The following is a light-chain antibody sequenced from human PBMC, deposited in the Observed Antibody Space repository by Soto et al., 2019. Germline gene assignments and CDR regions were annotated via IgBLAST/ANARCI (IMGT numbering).Light chain of an antibody. Sequence: QSALTQPASLYGSPGQSITISCTGTSSDVGGYNYVSWYQHHPGKAPKLIIYDVSNRPSGVSIRFSGSKSDNTASLTISGLQPEDEADYHCSSYTTSNTRQIVFGTGTKVTVL. CDR3: SSYTTSNTRQIV. J-gene: IGLJ1*01. CDR1: SSDVGGYNY. V-gene: IGLV2-14*03. CDR2: DVS.